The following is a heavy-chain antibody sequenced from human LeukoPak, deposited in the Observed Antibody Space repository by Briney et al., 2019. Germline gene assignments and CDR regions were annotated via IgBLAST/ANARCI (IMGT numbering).Heavy chain of an antibody. J-gene: IGHJ5*02. CDR1: GYTFSSYA. CDR2: ISYDGSNK. CDR3: ASGPDIVVVVAATPTGWFDP. D-gene: IGHD2-15*01. V-gene: IGHV3-30*04. Sequence: GGSLRFSCAASGYTFSSYAMHWVRQAPGKGLEWVAVISYDGSNKYYADSVKGRFTISRDNSKNTLYLQMNSLRAEDTAVYYCASGPDIVVVVAATPTGWFDPWGQGTLVTVSS.